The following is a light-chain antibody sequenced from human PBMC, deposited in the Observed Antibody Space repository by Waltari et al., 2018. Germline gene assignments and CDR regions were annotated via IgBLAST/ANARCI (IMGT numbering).Light chain of an antibody. CDR3: QQRYNWPLT. Sequence: EIVLTQSPATLSLSPGERATLSCRASQSVSSRLAWYQQKPGQAPRLLIYDASNRATGTPARFSGSGSGTDFTLTISSREPEDFAVYYCQQRYNWPLTFGPGTKVD. J-gene: IGKJ3*01. CDR1: QSVSSR. CDR2: DAS. V-gene: IGKV3-11*01.